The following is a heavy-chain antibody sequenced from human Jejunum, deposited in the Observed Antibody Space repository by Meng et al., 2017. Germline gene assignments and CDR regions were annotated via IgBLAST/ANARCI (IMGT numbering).Heavy chain of an antibody. Sequence: ASVKVSCKASGYTFTSYYMNWVRQAPGQGFEWMGIVDPSGGSTSYAQKFRGRVTMTRDTSTSTVYMELTSLRSEDTAIYYCARKATSGFNWLDPWGQGTLVTVSS. D-gene: IGHD3-22*01. J-gene: IGHJ5*02. CDR3: ARKATSGFNWLDP. CDR1: GYTFTSYY. V-gene: IGHV1-46*01. CDR2: VDPSGGST.